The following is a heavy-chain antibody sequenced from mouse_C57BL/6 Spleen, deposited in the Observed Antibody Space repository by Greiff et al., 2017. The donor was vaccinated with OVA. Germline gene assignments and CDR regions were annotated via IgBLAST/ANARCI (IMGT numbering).Heavy chain of an antibody. CDR3: ARRGDYDDSRVDY. CDR1: GYTFTSYW. V-gene: IGHV1-69*01. J-gene: IGHJ2*01. CDR2: IDPSDSYT. D-gene: IGHD2-4*01. Sequence: QVQLKQPGAELVMPGASVKLSCKASGYTFTSYWMHWVKQRPGQGLEWIGEIDPSDSYTNYNQKFKGKSTLTVDKSSSTAYMQLSSLTSEDSAVYYCARRGDYDDSRVDYWGQGTTLTVSS.